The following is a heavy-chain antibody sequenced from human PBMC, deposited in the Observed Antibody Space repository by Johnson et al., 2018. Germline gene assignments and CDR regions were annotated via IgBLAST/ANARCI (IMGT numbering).Heavy chain of an antibody. CDR1: GFTFNTYW. CDR3: VKDGAFSNSWGLDGFDF. D-gene: IGHD6-13*01. V-gene: IGHV3-74*02. J-gene: IGHJ3*01. Sequence: VQLVQSGGALVQPGGSLRLSCATSGFTFNTYWMTWVRQAPGQGLEWVARIYKDGSAYADSVRGRPTTSYADSVKCRLTIPRDTPKNTLYLQMNSPRAEDTAVYYCVKDGAFSNSWGLDGFDFWGQGTMVTVS. CDR2: IYKDGSAYADSVRGRPTT.